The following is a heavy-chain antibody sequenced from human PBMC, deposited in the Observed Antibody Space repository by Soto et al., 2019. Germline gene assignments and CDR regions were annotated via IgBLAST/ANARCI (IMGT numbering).Heavy chain of an antibody. Sequence: QITLKESGPTLVKPTQTLTLTCTFSGFSLSTSGVGVRWIRQPPGKALEWLALFYWDDDERYSPSLKSRLTIAKDTSKNQVVLTMTNMDPEDTSTYYCARWYNQATPDAFDVWGQGTLVTVSS. CDR2: FYWDDDE. CDR3: ARWYNQATPDAFDV. D-gene: IGHD1-20*01. V-gene: IGHV2-5*02. CDR1: GFSLSTSGVG. J-gene: IGHJ3*01.